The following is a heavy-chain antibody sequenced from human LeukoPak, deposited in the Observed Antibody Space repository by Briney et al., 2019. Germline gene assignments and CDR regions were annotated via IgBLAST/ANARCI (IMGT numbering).Heavy chain of an antibody. Sequence: GGSLRLSCAASGFTFSSYWMNWARQAPGKGLEWVASINHNGNVNYYVDSVKGRFTISRDNAKNSLYLQMSNLRAEDTAVYFCAMGGGLDVWGQGATVTVSS. CDR3: AMGGGLDV. CDR2: INHNGNVN. D-gene: IGHD3-16*01. CDR1: GFTFSSYW. V-gene: IGHV3-7*03. J-gene: IGHJ6*02.